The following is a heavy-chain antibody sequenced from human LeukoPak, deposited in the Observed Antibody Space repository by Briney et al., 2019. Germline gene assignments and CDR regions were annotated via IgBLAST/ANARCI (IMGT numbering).Heavy chain of an antibody. V-gene: IGHV1-18*01. D-gene: IGHD7-27*01. CDR3: ARKKLGYSFDY. Sequence: ASVKVSCKASGYTLTSYGISWVRQAPGQGLEWMGWISAYNGNTNYAQKLQGRVTMTTGTSTSTAYMELRSLRSDDTAVYYCARKKLGYSFDYWGQGTLVTVSS. CDR1: GYTLTSYG. J-gene: IGHJ4*02. CDR2: ISAYNGNT.